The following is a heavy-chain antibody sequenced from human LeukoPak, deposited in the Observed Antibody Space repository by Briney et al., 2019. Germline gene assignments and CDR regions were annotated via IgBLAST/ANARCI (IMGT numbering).Heavy chain of an antibody. Sequence: PGGSLRLSCAGSGFTFSNYAMTWVRQAPGKGLEWVSSVSGSGRNTFYPDSVKGRFTISRGNSKNTLYLQMNSLRVEDTAVYYCARDGFSSSWGLAYWGQGTLVTVSS. CDR1: GFTFSNYA. V-gene: IGHV3-23*01. J-gene: IGHJ4*02. CDR2: VSGSGRNT. D-gene: IGHD6-13*01. CDR3: ARDGFSSSWGLAY.